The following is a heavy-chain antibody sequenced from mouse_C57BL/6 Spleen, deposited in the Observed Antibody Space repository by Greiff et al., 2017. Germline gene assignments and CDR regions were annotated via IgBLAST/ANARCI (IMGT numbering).Heavy chain of an antibody. J-gene: IGHJ2*01. Sequence: QVQLQQPGAELVKPGASVKMSCKASGYTFTSYWITWVKQRPGQGLEWIGDIYPGSGSTNSNEKFKSKATLTVDTSSSTAYMQLRSLTSEDSAVYYWARGIYSGSSQYYFDSWGQGTTLTVSS. CDR2: IYPGSGST. CDR1: GYTFTSYW. CDR3: ARGIYSGSSQYYFDS. V-gene: IGHV1-55*01. D-gene: IGHD1-1*01.